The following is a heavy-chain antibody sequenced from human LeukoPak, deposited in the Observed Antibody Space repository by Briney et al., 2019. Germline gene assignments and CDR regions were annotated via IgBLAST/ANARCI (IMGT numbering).Heavy chain of an antibody. D-gene: IGHD5-18*01. CDR2: IYYSGST. CDR1: GGSISSYY. V-gene: IGHV4-59*01. J-gene: IGHJ4*02. CDR3: ARGRGYSYGWYFDY. Sequence: SETLSLTCTVSGGSISSYYWSWIRQPPGKGLEWIGYIYYSGSTNYNPSLKSRVTISVDTSKNQFSLKLSSVTAADTAVYYCARGRGYSYGWYFDYRGQGTLVTVSS.